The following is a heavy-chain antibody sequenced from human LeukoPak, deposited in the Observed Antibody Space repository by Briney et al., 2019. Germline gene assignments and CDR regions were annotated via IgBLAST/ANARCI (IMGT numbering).Heavy chain of an antibody. J-gene: IGHJ4*02. CDR2: IHTRGNT. V-gene: IGHV4-4*07. CDR1: GGSISTYY. Sequence: SETLSLTCTVSGGSISTYYWSWIRQPAGKGLEWIGRIHTRGNTDYNSSLKSRVTMSVDTSKTQFSLKLSSVTAADTAVYYCAREGSMTARPFVSIDYWGQGTLVTISS. D-gene: IGHD6-6*01. CDR3: AREGSMTARPFVSIDY.